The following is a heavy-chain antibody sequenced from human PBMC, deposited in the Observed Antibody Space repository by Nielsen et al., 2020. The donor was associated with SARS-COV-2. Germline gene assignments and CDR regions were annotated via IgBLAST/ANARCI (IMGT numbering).Heavy chain of an antibody. J-gene: IGHJ4*02. CDR3: ARVEENDFWSGYLDY. CDR2: INPNSGGT. D-gene: IGHD3-3*01. CDR1: GYTFTGYY. V-gene: IGHV1-2*06. Sequence: ASVKVSCKASGYTFTGYYMHWVRQAPGQGLEWMGRINPNSGGTNYAQKFQGRVTITRDTSASTAYMELSSLRSEDTAVYYCARVEENDFWSGYLDYWGQGTLVTVSS.